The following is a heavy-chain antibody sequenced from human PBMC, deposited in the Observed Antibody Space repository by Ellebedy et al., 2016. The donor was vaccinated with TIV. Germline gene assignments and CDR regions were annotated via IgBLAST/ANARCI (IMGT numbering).Heavy chain of an antibody. CDR1: GFILSSYS. CDR2: ISSSSSTI. V-gene: IGHV3-48*04. D-gene: IGHD3-10*01. J-gene: IGHJ4*02. CDR3: ASGFYGSGSYQRFLGY. Sequence: GESLKISXAASGFILSSYSMNWVRQAPGKGLEWVSYISSSSSTIYYADSVKGRFTISRDNAKNSLYLQMNSLRAEDTAVYYCASGFYGSGSYQRFLGYWGQGTLVTVSS.